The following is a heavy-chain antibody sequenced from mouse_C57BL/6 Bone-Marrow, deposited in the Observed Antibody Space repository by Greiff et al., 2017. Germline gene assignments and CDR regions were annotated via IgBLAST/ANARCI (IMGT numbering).Heavy chain of an antibody. V-gene: IGHV1-5*01. CDR1: GYTFTSYW. J-gene: IGHJ4*01. CDR3: TPITKGYYYAMDY. Sequence: EVQLQQSGTVLARPGASVKMSCKTSGYTFTSYWMHWVKQRPGQGLEWIGAIYPGNSDTSYNPKFKGKAKLTAATSASTAYVELSSLTNEDSAVFYCTPITKGYYYAMDYWGKGTSVTVSS. D-gene: IGHD1-1*01. CDR2: IYPGNSDT.